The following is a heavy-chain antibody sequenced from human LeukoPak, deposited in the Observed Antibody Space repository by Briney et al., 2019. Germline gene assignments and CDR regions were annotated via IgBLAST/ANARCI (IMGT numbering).Heavy chain of an antibody. D-gene: IGHD6-13*01. CDR1: GGSISSYY. CDR2: IYYSGST. Sequence: SVTLSLTCTVSGGSISSYYWSWIRQPPGKGLEWIGYIYYSGSTNYNPSLKSRVTISVDTSKNQFSLKLSSVTAADTAVYYCARVEAAGIDYWGQGTLVTVSS. V-gene: IGHV4-59*01. J-gene: IGHJ4*02. CDR3: ARVEAAGIDY.